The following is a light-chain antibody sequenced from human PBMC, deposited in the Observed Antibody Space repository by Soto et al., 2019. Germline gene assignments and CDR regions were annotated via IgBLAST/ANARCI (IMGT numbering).Light chain of an antibody. CDR2: EGT. CDR3: CAFAPSTTTYV. Sequence: QSVLSQPASVSGSPGQSVTISCTGTSSDVGSYNRVSWYQQHPGKAPRVLLYEGTRRPSGVSDRFSGSKSGNTASLTISGLQAEDEADYYCCAFAPSTTTYVFGTGTKVT. V-gene: IGLV2-23*01. J-gene: IGLJ1*01. CDR1: SSDVGSYNR.